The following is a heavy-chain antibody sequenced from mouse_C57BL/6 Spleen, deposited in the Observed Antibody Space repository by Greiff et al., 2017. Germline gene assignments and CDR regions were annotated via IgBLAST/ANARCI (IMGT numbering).Heavy chain of an antibody. Sequence: VQLQQSGPELVKPGASVKISCKASGYTFTDYYMNWVKQSHGKSLEWSGDINPNNGGTSYNQKFKGKATLTVDKSSSTAYMELRSLTSEDSAVYYCAAVYYRAMDYWGQGTSVTVSS. D-gene: IGHD1-1*01. CDR3: AAVYYRAMDY. V-gene: IGHV1-26*01. CDR2: INPNNGGT. CDR1: GYTFTDYY. J-gene: IGHJ4*01.